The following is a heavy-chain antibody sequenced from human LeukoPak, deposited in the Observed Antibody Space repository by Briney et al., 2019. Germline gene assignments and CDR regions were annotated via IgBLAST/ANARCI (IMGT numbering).Heavy chain of an antibody. D-gene: IGHD3-22*01. J-gene: IGHJ6*02. Sequence: SETLSLTCTVSGGSISSYYWSWIRQPAGKGLEWIGRIYTSGSTNYNPSLKSRVTMSVDTSKSQFSLKLSSVTAADTAVYYCARDQEEYYYDSSGYKYYYYGMDVWGQGTTVTVSS. CDR3: ARDQEEYYYDSSGYKYYYYGMDV. CDR1: GGSISSYY. V-gene: IGHV4-4*07. CDR2: IYTSGST.